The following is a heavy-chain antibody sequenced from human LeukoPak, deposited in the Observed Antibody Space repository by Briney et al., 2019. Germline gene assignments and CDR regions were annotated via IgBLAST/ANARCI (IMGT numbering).Heavy chain of an antibody. J-gene: IGHJ4*02. CDR3: ARGGVYSGYDLRRRLFDY. Sequence: PGGSLRLSCAASGFTFSTFAMIWVRQPPGKGLEWVSSIFPSGGEIHYADSVKGRFTISRDNAKNSLYLQMNSLRAEDTAVYYCARGGVYSGYDLRRRLFDYWGQGTLVTVSS. D-gene: IGHD5-12*01. V-gene: IGHV3-21*01. CDR1: GFTFSTFA. CDR2: IFPSGGEI.